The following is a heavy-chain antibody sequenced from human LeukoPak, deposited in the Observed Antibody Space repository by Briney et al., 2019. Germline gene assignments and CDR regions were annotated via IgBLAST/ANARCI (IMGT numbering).Heavy chain of an antibody. CDR2: ISGSGGST. J-gene: IGHJ4*02. CDR1: GFTFSSYA. Sequence: GGSLRLSCAASGFTFSSYAMSWVRQAPGKGLEWVSAISGSGGSTYYADSVKGRFTISRDNSKNTLYLQMNSLRAEGTAVYYCAKGWYGGNSRMYSCFDYWGQGTLVTVSS. CDR3: AKGWYGGNSRMYSCFDY. D-gene: IGHD4-23*01. V-gene: IGHV3-23*01.